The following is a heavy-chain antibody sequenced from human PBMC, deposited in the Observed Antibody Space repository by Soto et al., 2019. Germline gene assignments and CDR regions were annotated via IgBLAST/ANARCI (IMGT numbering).Heavy chain of an antibody. CDR1: GFTFSSYA. V-gene: IGHV3-30-3*01. D-gene: IGHD1-1*01. Sequence: QVQLVESGGGVVQPGRSLRLSCAASGFTFSSYAMHWVRQAPGKGLEWVAVISYDGSNKYYEDYVKGRFTISRDNSKNTLYLQMNSLRAEDTAVYYCARDRLRYNWNDFPYYYYGMDVWGQGTTVTVSS. J-gene: IGHJ6*02. CDR2: ISYDGSNK. CDR3: ARDRLRYNWNDFPYYYYGMDV.